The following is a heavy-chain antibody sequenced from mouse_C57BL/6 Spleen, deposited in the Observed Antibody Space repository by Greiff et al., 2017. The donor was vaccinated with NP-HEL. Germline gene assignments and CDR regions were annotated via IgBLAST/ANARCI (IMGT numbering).Heavy chain of an antibody. V-gene: IGHV1-50*01. Sequence: QVQLQQSGAELVKPGASVKLSCKASGYTFTSYWMQWVKQRPGQGLEWIGEIDPSDSYTNYNQKFKGKATLTVDTSSSTAYMQLSSLTSEDSAVYYCARRGCYYDSPWFAYWGQGTLVTVSA. CDR3: ARRGCYYDSPWFAY. CDR2: IDPSDSYT. J-gene: IGHJ3*01. D-gene: IGHD2-4*01. CDR1: GYTFTSYW.